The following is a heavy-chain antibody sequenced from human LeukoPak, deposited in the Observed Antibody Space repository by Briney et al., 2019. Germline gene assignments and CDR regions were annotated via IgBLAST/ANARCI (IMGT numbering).Heavy chain of an antibody. V-gene: IGHV1-69*04. Sequence: GASVKVSCRASETFTSHAIIWVRQAPGQGLEWMGRIIPIVGLVNYAQKFQDRVTFHAAKSTTKAYMELSSLRSEDTAVYYCARDEEARSGSYCGGIWGQGTLVTVSA. D-gene: IGHD3-10*01. CDR2: IIPIVGLV. CDR3: ARDEEARSGSYCGGI. J-gene: IGHJ4*02. CDR1: ETFTSHA.